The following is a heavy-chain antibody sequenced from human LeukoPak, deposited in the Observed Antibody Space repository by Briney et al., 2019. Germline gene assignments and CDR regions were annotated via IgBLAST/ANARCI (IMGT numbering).Heavy chain of an antibody. CDR3: ARTYSSGWPYAFDI. D-gene: IGHD6-19*01. CDR1: GFTFDDYG. V-gene: IGHV3-20*04. Sequence: GGSLRLSCAASGFTFDDYGVSWVRQAPGKGLEWVSGINWNGGSTGYADSVKGRFTISRDNAKNSLYLQMNSLRAEDTALYYCARTYSSGWPYAFDIWGQGTMVTVSS. J-gene: IGHJ3*02. CDR2: INWNGGST.